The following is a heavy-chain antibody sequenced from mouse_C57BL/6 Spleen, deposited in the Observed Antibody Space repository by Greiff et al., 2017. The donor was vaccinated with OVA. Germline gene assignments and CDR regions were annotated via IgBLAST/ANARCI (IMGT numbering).Heavy chain of an antibody. J-gene: IGHJ1*03. Sequence: QVQLQQSGAELMKPGASVKLSCKAPGYTFTGYWIEWVKQRPGHGLEWIGEILPGSGSTNYNEKLKGKATFTADTSSNTAYMQLSSLTTEDSAIYYCARREDYDYDSDWYFDVWGTGTTVTVSS. CDR1: GYTFTGYW. D-gene: IGHD2-4*01. CDR2: ILPGSGST. V-gene: IGHV1-9*01. CDR3: ARREDYDYDSDWYFDV.